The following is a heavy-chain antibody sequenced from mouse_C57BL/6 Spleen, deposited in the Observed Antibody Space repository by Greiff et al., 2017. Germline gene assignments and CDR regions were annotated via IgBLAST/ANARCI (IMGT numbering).Heavy chain of an antibody. CDR3: VRDDTTPAMDY. J-gene: IGHJ4*01. V-gene: IGHV10-1*01. CDR1: GFSFNTYA. CDR2: IRSKSNNYAT. D-gene: IGHD1-1*01. Sequence: EVKLMESGGGLVQPKGSLKLSCAASGFSFNTYAMNWVRQAPGKGLEWVARIRSKSNNYATYYADSVKDRFTISRDDSESMLYLQMNNLKTEDTAMYYCVRDDTTPAMDYWGQGTSVTVSS.